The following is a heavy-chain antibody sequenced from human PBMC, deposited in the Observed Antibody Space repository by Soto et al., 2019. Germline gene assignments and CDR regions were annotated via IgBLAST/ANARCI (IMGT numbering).Heavy chain of an antibody. J-gene: IGHJ6*04. V-gene: IGHV3-74*01. D-gene: IGHD2-8*01. CDR1: GFTFSSHW. Sequence: EVQLLESGGGLVQPGGSLRLSCAASGFTFSSHWMHWVRQAPGKGLVWVSRINIAGSPTNYADSVKGRFTISRDNAKNTLYLQMNSLRVEDTAVYYCTRVLLYLNGMDGWGEVTTVTVSS. CDR3: TRVLLYLNGMDG. CDR2: INIAGSPT.